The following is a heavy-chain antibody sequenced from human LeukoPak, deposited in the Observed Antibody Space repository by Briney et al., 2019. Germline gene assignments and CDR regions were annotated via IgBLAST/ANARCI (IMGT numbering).Heavy chain of an antibody. V-gene: IGHV3-23*01. D-gene: IGHD3-10*01. CDR2: ISGSGRST. J-gene: IGHJ4*02. CDR1: GFTFNRYA. Sequence: GGSLRLSCAASGFTFNRYAINWVRQAPGTGLEFVSAISGSGRSTYYGDSVEGRFTISRDNSKNTVYPQMNSLRVEDTAVYYCAKDRAGGLDYWGQGTLVTVSS. CDR3: AKDRAGGLDY.